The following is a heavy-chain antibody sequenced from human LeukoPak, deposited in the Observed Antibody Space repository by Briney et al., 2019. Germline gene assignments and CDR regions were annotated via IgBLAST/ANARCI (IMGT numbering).Heavy chain of an antibody. CDR1: GFTFSSYG. V-gene: IGHV3-74*01. D-gene: IGHD4-17*01. J-gene: IGHJ5*02. CDR2: INSDGSST. CDR3: AREVTTGTLYGDYNWFDP. Sequence: PGGSLRLSCAASGFTFSSYGMHWVRHAPGKGLVWVSRINSDGSSTSYADSVKGRFTISRDNAKNTLYLQMNSLRAEDTAVYYCAREVTTGTLYGDYNWFDPWGQGTLVTVSS.